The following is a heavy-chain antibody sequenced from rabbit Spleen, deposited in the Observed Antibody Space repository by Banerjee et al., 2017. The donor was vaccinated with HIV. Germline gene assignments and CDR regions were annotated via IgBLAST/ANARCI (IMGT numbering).Heavy chain of an antibody. J-gene: IGHJ4*01. CDR3: ARRGINDDGYVNL. D-gene: IGHD1-1*01. V-gene: IGHV1S45*01. Sequence: QGQLVESGGGLVQPEGSLTLACTASGFSFSSSYYMCWVRQAPGKGLEWIACIVGGNTDNTYYATWAKGRFTISKTSSTTVTLQMTSLTAADTATHFCARRGINDDGYVNLWGQGTLVTVS. CDR1: GFSFSSSYY. CDR2: IVGGNTDNT.